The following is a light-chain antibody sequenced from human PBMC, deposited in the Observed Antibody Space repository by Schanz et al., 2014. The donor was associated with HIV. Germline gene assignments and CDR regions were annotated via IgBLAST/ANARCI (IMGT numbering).Light chain of an antibody. J-gene: IGKJ1*01. V-gene: IGKV3-15*01. CDR1: QNVNTN. Sequence: EIVMTQSPATLSVSPGERATLSCRASQNVNTNLAWYQQKPGQPPRLLLYGASTRATGVPARFSGSGSGTDFTLTISNLQSEDFALYYCQHYNNWPPWTFGQGTKVEIK. CDR2: GAS. CDR3: QHYNNWPPWT.